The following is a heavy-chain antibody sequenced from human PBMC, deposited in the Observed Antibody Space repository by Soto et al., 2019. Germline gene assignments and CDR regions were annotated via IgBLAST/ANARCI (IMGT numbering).Heavy chain of an antibody. J-gene: IGHJ4*02. D-gene: IGHD5-12*01. CDR2: IRGNGDPP. Sequence: GGSLRLSCSASGFTFSSYAMHWVRQAPGKGLEYVSGIRGNGDPPFYADSVKGRFTISRDNSKNTLYLQMSSLSADDTAVYYCVNSLGGNNFDFFDWGEGALVTASS. CDR3: VNSLGGNNFDFFD. V-gene: IGHV3-64D*06. CDR1: GFTFSSYA.